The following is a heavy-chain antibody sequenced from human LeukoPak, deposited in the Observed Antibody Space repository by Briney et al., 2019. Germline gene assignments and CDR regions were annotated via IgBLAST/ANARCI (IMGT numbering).Heavy chain of an antibody. V-gene: IGHV3-9*01. Sequence: GGSLRLSCAASGFIFGEYAMHWVRQAPGKGLEWVSGLSWNSASLDYVDSVKGRFTISRDNAKSSLYLQMNSLRAEDTALYYCAKGRGGSRKFDAFDIWGQGAMVTVSS. J-gene: IGHJ3*02. CDR1: GFIFGEYA. CDR3: AKGRGGSRKFDAFDI. CDR2: LSWNSASL. D-gene: IGHD2-15*01.